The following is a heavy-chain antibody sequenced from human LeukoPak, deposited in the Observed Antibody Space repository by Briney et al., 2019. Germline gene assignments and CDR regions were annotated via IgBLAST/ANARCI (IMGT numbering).Heavy chain of an antibody. V-gene: IGHV3-23*01. CDR1: GFTFSSYA. Sequence: PTGESLRLSCAASGFTFSSYAMSWVRQAPGKGLEWVSAISGSGGSTYYADSVKGRFTISRDNSKNTLYLQMNSLRAEDTAVYYCAKEIYGDYAFDYWGQGTLVTVSS. CDR2: ISGSGGST. D-gene: IGHD4-17*01. J-gene: IGHJ4*02. CDR3: AKEIYGDYAFDY.